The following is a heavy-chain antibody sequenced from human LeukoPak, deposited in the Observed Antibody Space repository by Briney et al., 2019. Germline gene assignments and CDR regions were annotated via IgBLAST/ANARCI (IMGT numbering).Heavy chain of an antibody. Sequence: SETLSLTCTVSGGSISSSSYYWGWIRQPPGKGLEWIGCIYYSGSTYYNPSLKSRVTISVDTSKNQFSLKLSSVTAADTAVYYCARYGRPEWLPDYWGQGTLVTVSS. D-gene: IGHD5-12*01. J-gene: IGHJ4*02. CDR1: GGSISSSSYY. CDR2: IYYSGST. V-gene: IGHV4-39*01. CDR3: ARYGRPEWLPDY.